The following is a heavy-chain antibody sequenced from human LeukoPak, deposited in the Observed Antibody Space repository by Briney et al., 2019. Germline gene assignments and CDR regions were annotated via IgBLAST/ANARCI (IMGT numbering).Heavy chain of an antibody. D-gene: IGHD3-10*01. V-gene: IGHV4-59*01. CDR1: GDSISSYY. J-gene: IGHJ6*02. CDR2: IYFTGST. Sequence: SETLSLTCTISGDSISSYYWTWIRQPPGKGLEWIGYIYFTGSTNYNPSINSRVTISVDTSKNQFSLNLNSVTAADTAVYYCARTSRHYYSSGSNLIPWPAGMDVWGQGTTVTVSS. CDR3: ARTSRHYYSSGSNLIPWPAGMDV.